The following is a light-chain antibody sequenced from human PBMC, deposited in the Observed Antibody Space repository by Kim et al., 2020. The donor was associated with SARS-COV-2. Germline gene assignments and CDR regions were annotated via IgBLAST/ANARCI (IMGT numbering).Light chain of an antibody. CDR1: KLGDTY. Sequence: VSPGQTATITCSGDKLGDTYACWYQQKSGQSPVLVIYQNNKRPSGVPERFSGSNSGNTATLTISGTQAMDEADYYCQAWDSSTAVFGTGTKVTVL. CDR2: QNN. V-gene: IGLV3-1*01. J-gene: IGLJ1*01. CDR3: QAWDSSTAV.